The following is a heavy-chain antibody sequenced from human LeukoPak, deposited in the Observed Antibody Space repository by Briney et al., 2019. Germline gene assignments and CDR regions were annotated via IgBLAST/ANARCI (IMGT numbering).Heavy chain of an antibody. Sequence: SETLSLTCAVSGGSISSGGYSWSWIRQPPGTGLEWIGYIYHSGSTYYNPSLKSRVTISVDRSKNQFSLKLSSVTAADTAVYYCARVKAYGGNSEIDYWGQGTLVTVSS. CDR3: ARVKAYGGNSEIDY. V-gene: IGHV4-30-2*01. D-gene: IGHD4-23*01. CDR1: GGSISSGGYS. J-gene: IGHJ4*02. CDR2: IYHSGST.